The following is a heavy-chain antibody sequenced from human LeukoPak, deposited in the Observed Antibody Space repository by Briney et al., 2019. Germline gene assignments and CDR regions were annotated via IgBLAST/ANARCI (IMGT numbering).Heavy chain of an antibody. D-gene: IGHD3-10*01. Sequence: SETLSPTCSVSGGSISPYYWSWIRQPPEKGLEWIGYIYYSGSTNYNPSLKSRVTISIDTSKKQFSLKLSSVTAADTAVYYCARRSYGSGTPFFDYWGQGSLVTVSS. CDR3: ARRSYGSGTPFFDY. J-gene: IGHJ4*02. CDR2: IYYSGST. CDR1: GGSISPYY. V-gene: IGHV4-59*08.